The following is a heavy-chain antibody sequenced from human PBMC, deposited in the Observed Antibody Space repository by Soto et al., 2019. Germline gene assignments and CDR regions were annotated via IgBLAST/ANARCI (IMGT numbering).Heavy chain of an antibody. V-gene: IGHV4-4*02. J-gene: IGHJ3*02. CDR2: IYHSGSA. Sequence: QVQLQESGPGLVKPSGTLSLTCAVSGGCISSSNWWSWVRQPPGKGLEWIGEIYHSGSANYNPSLKDRPAISVDKSKNQLSLQLSSVTAAYTTVYYCARPSPHNCNPDAFDIWGQGTMVTVSS. CDR1: GGCISSSNW. D-gene: IGHD1-20*01. CDR3: ARPSPHNCNPDAFDI.